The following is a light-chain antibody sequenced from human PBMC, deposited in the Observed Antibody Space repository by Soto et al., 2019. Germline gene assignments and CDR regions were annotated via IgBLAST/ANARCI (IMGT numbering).Light chain of an antibody. CDR1: QSVSRY. CDR2: YSS. CDR3: QQRSNWIA. Sequence: DIVLTQSPSTLSLSPWERATLSCRASQSVSRYLALYQQKPGQAPRLLIYYSSNRAAGIPARFSGSGAGTDFTLTISRLEPEYFADYYCQQRSNWIAFGQGTKVDIK. J-gene: IGKJ1*01. V-gene: IGKV3D-11*02.